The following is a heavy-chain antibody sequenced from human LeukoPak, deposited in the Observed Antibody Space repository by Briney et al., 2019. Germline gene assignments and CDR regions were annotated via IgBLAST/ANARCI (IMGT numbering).Heavy chain of an antibody. D-gene: IGHD3-10*01. CDR1: GGSISSYY. Sequence: SETLSLTCTVSGGSISSYYWSWIRQPPGKGLEWIGYIYYSGSTNYNPSLKSRVTISVDTSKNQFSLKLSSVTAADTAVYYCASGSCYGSGSYYNCHWGQGTLVTVSS. J-gene: IGHJ4*02. CDR3: ASGSCYGSGSYYNCH. CDR2: IYYSGST. V-gene: IGHV4-59*01.